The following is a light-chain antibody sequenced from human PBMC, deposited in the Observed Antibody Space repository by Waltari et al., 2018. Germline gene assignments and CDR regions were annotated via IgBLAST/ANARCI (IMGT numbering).Light chain of an antibody. CDR3: QSFDRSLSAVL. J-gene: IGLJ2*01. CDR1: PSDVGAHEV. CDR2: HVN. Sequence: QSALTQPASVSGSPGQSVTIPCRGSPSDVGAHEVVSWYQQHPGDVPKLLIYHVNNRPSGVSNRFSGSKSGNTASLTITGLQAQDEAVYYCQSFDRSLSAVLFGGGTKLTVL. V-gene: IGLV2-14*03.